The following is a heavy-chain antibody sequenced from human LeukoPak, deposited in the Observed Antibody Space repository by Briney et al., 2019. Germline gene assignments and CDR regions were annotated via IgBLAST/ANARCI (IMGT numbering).Heavy chain of an antibody. CDR2: IKSKTDGGTT. V-gene: IGHV3-15*01. J-gene: IGHJ4*02. Sequence: PGGSLRLSCAASGFTFSNAWLNWVRQAPGKGLEWVGHIKSKTDGGTTDYAAPVKGRFTISRDDSKNTLYLQMNSLKTEDTAVYYCTTLLPLDYSGQGTLVTVSS. D-gene: IGHD3-22*01. CDR3: TTLLPLDY. CDR1: GFTFSNAW.